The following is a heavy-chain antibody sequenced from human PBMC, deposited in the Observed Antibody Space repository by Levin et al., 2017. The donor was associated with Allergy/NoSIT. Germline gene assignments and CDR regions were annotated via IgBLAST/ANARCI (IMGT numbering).Heavy chain of an antibody. CDR1: GYTFTSYD. V-gene: IGHV1-8*01. CDR3: ARNLVGASDYFDYGLDV. J-gene: IGHJ6*02. CDR2: MNPNSNNA. D-gene: IGHD1-26*01. Sequence: ASVKVSCTGSGYTFTSYDINWVRQAPGQGLEWMGWMNPNSNNAGFGQKFQGRVTVSRDTSVSTVYMELSSLTSEDTDVYYCARNLVGASDYFDYGLDVWGQGTTVIVSS.